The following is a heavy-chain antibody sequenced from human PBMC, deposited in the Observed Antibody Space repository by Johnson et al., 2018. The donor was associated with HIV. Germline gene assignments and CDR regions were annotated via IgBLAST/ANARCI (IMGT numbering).Heavy chain of an antibody. D-gene: IGHD6-13*01. CDR2: IKQDGSEK. J-gene: IGHJ3*02. V-gene: IGHV3-7*05. CDR1: GFTFSSYW. Sequence: EVQLVESGGGLVQPGGSLRLSCAASGFTFSSYWMSWVRQAPGKGLEWVANIKQDGSEKYYVDSVKGRFTISRDNAKNSLYLQMNSLRAEDTAVYYCARQQLSLNVAFDIWGQGTMVTVSS. CDR3: ARQQLSLNVAFDI.